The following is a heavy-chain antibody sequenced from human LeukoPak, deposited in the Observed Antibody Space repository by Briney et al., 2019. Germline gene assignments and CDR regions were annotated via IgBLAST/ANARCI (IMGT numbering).Heavy chain of an antibody. J-gene: IGHJ6*02. Sequence: GASVKVSCKASGYTFTSYAMHWVRQAPGQRLEWMGWINAGNGNTKYSQKFQGRVTITADESTSTAYMELSSLRSEDTAVYYCARWSWFGAPHYYYYGMDAWGQGTTVTVSS. CDR3: ARWSWFGAPHYYYYGMDA. CDR2: INAGNGNT. V-gene: IGHV1-3*01. CDR1: GYTFTSYA. D-gene: IGHD3-10*01.